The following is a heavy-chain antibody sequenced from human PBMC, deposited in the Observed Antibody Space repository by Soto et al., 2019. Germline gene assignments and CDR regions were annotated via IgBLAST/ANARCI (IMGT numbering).Heavy chain of an antibody. D-gene: IGHD6-19*01. CDR3: ARESSVAEAWVHAFDI. V-gene: IGHV1-46*01. J-gene: IGHJ3*02. CDR1: GYTFTSYY. CDR2: INPSGGST. Sequence: ASVKVSCKASGYTFTSYYMHWVRQAPGQGLEWMGIINPSGGSTSYAQKFQGRVTMTRDTSTSTAYMELSSLRSEDTAVYYCARESSVAEAWVHAFDIWGQGTMVTVSS.